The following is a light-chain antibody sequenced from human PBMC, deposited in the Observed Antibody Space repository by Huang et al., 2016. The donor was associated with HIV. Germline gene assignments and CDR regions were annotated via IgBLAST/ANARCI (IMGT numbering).Light chain of an antibody. CDR2: WAS. J-gene: IGKJ3*01. V-gene: IGKV4-1*01. CDR1: QTVLYTSNNENY. CDR3: QQYYTTPRT. Sequence: IVMTQSPDYLPVSLGARAAIKCKSSQTVLYTSNNENYLAWYQQRPGQPPKLLIYWASRRASGVPDRFSGGGSGTDFTLTINGLQPEDVAVYYCQQYYTTPRTFGPGTKVDIK.